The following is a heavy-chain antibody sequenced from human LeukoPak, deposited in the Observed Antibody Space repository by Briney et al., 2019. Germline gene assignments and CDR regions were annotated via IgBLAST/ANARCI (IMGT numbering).Heavy chain of an antibody. CDR3: TTDYYGSGSYYNTLLSLFDY. CDR1: GFTFSNAW. D-gene: IGHD3-10*01. V-gene: IGHV3-15*01. J-gene: IGHJ4*02. Sequence: PGGSLSPSCAASGFTFSNAWTSWVRQDPGKGLEWVGRIKRKTDGGTTDYAAPVKGRFTISRDDSKNTLYLQMNSLKTEDTAVYYCTTDYYGSGSYYNTLLSLFDYWGQGTLVTVSS. CDR2: IKRKTDGGTT.